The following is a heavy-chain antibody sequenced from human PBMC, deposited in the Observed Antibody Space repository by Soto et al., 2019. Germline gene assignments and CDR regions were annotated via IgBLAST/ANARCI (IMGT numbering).Heavy chain of an antibody. J-gene: IGHJ6*02. D-gene: IGHD6-13*01. CDR2: IYYSGST. Sequence: PSETLSLTCTVSGGSISSSSYYWGWIRQPPGKGLEWIGSIYYSGSTYYNPSLKSRVTISVDTSKDQFSLKLSSVTAADTAVYYCASYTTTGIAAAGTILSYYYYYYGMDVWGQGTTVTVSS. CDR1: GGSISSSSYY. V-gene: IGHV4-39*01. CDR3: ASYTTTGIAAAGTILSYYYYYYGMDV.